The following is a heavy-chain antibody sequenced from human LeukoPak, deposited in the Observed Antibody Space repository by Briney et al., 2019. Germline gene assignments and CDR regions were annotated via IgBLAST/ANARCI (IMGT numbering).Heavy chain of an antibody. Sequence: GGSLRLSCAASGFTFSSYSMNWVRQAPGKGLEWVSSISSSSSYIYYADSVKGRFTISRDNAKNSLYLQMNSLRAEDTAVYYCARGGHYYDSSGPSYWGQGTLVTVSS. D-gene: IGHD3-22*01. J-gene: IGHJ4*02. V-gene: IGHV3-21*01. CDR1: GFTFSSYS. CDR3: ARGGHYYDSSGPSY. CDR2: ISSSSSYI.